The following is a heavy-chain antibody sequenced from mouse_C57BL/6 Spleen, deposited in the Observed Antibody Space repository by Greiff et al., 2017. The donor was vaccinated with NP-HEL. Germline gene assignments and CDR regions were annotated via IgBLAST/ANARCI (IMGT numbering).Heavy chain of an antibody. V-gene: IGHV1-50*01. Sequence: QVQLQQSGAELVKPGASVKLSCKASGYTFTSYWMQWVKQRPGQGLEWIGEIDPSDSYTNYNQKFKGKATLTVDTSSSTAYMQLSSLTSEDSAVYYCARSLITTERYFDYWGQGTTLTVSS. D-gene: IGHD1-1*01. CDR2: IDPSDSYT. CDR1: GYTFTSYW. CDR3: ARSLITTERYFDY. J-gene: IGHJ2*01.